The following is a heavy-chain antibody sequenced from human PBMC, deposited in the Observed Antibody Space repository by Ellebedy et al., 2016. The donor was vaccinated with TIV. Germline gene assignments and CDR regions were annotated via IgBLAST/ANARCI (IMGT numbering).Heavy chain of an antibody. CDR3: ARRGSYGDYAVQVNSWFDR. CDR2: IYQDGSNQ. V-gene: IGHV3-7*01. J-gene: IGHJ5*02. D-gene: IGHD3-16*01. CDR1: GFSFRSYW. Sequence: GESLKISCVASGFSFRSYWMSWVRQAPGKGLEWVANIYQDGSNQYYVDSVKGRFTNSRDNANKSLFLQMNSLRVEDTAVYYCARRGSYGDYAVQVNSWFDRWGRGTLVSVSS.